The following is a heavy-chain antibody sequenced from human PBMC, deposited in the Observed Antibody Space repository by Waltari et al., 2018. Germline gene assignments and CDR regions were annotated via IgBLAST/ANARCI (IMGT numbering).Heavy chain of an antibody. CDR1: GYTFTGSS. V-gene: IGHV1-2*04. CDR3: ARGAPDDLEYYFDY. Sequence: QVQLVQSGAEVKTPGASVTVSCKASGYTFTGSSMHWVRQAPGQGLEWMGWINPNSGGTNYAQKFQGWVTMTRDTSISTAYMELSRLRSDDTAVYYCARGAPDDLEYYFDYWGQGTLVTVSS. CDR2: INPNSGGT. J-gene: IGHJ4*02.